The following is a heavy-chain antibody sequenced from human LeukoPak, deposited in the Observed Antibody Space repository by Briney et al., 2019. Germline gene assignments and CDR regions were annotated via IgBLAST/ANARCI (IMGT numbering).Heavy chain of an antibody. CDR1: GGSFSGYY. V-gene: IGHV4-34*01. J-gene: IGHJ4*02. Sequence: SETLSLTCAVYGGSFSGYYWSWIRQPPGKGREWIGEINHSGSTNYNPSLKSRVTISVDTSKNQCSLKLSSVTAADTAVYYCARMTYSSGLDYWGQGTLVTVSS. CDR2: INHSGST. D-gene: IGHD6-25*01. CDR3: ARMTYSSGLDY.